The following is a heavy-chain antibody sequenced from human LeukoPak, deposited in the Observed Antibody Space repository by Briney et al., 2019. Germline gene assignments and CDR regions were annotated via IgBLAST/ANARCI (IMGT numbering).Heavy chain of an antibody. D-gene: IGHD6-6*01. Sequence: ASEKVSCKASGYTFTSYGISWVRQAPGQGLEWMGWISAYNGNTNYAQKLQGRVTMTTDTSTSTAYMELRSLRSDDTAVYYCAREYSSSSEFPYYYYYMDVWGKGTTVTVSS. V-gene: IGHV1-18*01. CDR3: AREYSSSSEFPYYYYYMDV. CDR1: GYTFTSYG. J-gene: IGHJ6*03. CDR2: ISAYNGNT.